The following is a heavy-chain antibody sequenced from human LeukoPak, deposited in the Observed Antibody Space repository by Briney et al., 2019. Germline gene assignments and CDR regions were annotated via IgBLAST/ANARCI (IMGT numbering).Heavy chain of an antibody. D-gene: IGHD6-13*01. Sequence: SETLSLTCTVSGGSISSYYWSWIRQPPGKGLEWIGYIYYSGSTNYNPSLKSRVTISVDTSKNQFSLKLSSVTAADTAVYYCARSAHSSSWSDYYYYGMDVWGQGTTVTASS. CDR1: GGSISSYY. CDR2: IYYSGST. J-gene: IGHJ6*02. V-gene: IGHV4-59*01. CDR3: ARSAHSSSWSDYYYYGMDV.